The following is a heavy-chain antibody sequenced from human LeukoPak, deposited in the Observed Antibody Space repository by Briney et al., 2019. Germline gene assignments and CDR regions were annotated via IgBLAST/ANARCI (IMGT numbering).Heavy chain of an antibody. D-gene: IGHD3-9*01. CDR2: IIPIFGTA. CDR1: GGTFSSYA. Sequence: SVKVSCKASGGTFSSYAISWVRQAPGQGLEWMGGIIPIFGTANYAQKFQGRVTITTDESTSTAYMELSGLRSEDTAVYYCARETYYDILTGYVDYYGMDVWGQGTTVTVSS. V-gene: IGHV1-69*05. J-gene: IGHJ6*02. CDR3: ARETYYDILTGYVDYYGMDV.